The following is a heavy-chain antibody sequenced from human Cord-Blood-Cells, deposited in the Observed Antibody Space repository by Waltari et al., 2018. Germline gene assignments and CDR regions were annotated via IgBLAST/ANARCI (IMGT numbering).Heavy chain of an antibody. V-gene: IGHV1-2*02. J-gene: IGHJ4*02. CDR2: INPNSGGT. D-gene: IGHD7-27*01. CDR3: ASETNWGFRSIGY. Sequence: QVQLVQSGAEVKKPGASVKVSCKASGYTFTGYYMHWVRQAPGQGLEWMGWINPNSGGTNNAQKLQGRVTMTRDTSISPAYMELSRLRSDDTAVYYCASETNWGFRSIGYWGQGTLVTVSS. CDR1: GYTFTGYY.